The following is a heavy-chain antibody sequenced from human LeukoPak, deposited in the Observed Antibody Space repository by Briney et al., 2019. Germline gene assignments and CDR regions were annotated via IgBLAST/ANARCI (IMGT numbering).Heavy chain of an antibody. D-gene: IGHD6-13*01. V-gene: IGHV1-2*02. CDR1: GYTFTVYY. J-gene: IGHJ4*02. CDR2: INPNSGGT. Sequence: ASVKVSCKASGYTFTVYYMHWVRQAPGQGLEWMGWINPNSGGTNYAQKFQGRVTMTRDTSISTAYMELSRLRSDDTAVYYCARAGSSWYVYFDYWGQGTLVTVSS. CDR3: ARAGSSWYVYFDY.